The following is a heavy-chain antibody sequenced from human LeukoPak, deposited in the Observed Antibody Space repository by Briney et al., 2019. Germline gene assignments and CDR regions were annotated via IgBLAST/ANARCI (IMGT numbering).Heavy chain of an antibody. Sequence: PGGSLRLSCAASGFTVSSNYMSWVRQAPGKGLEWVSVIYTDGSTYYADSVKGRFTISRDNSKNTLYLQMNSLRAEDTAVYYCTRGNHNYDSSGRDWGQGTLVTVSS. CDR3: TRGNHNYDSSGRD. J-gene: IGHJ4*02. D-gene: IGHD3-22*01. V-gene: IGHV3-66*02. CDR2: IYTDGST. CDR1: GFTVSSNY.